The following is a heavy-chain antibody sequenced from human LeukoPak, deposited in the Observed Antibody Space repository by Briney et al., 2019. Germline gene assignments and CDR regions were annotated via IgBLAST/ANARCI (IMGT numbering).Heavy chain of an antibody. V-gene: IGHV4-4*07. CDR3: ARDPPPYYYYYMDV. CDR1: GGSFSGYY. Sequence: SETLSLTCAVYGGSFSGYYWSWIRQPAGKGLEWIGRIYTSGSTNYNPSLKSRVTISVDTSKNQFSLKLSSVTAADTAVYYCARDPPPYYYYYMDVWGKGTTVTVSS. CDR2: IYTSGST. J-gene: IGHJ6*03.